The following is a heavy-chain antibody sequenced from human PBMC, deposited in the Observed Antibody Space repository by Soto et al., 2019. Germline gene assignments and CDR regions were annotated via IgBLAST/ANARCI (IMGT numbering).Heavy chain of an antibody. J-gene: IGHJ4*02. CDR2: ISWNSDSM. CDR3: ARDSYDSSGYYSLFDY. Sequence: PGGSLRLSCAASGFRFDDYAMHWVRQAPGKGLEWVSGISWNSDSMGYADSVEGRFTISRDNAKNSLYLQMNSLRAEDTAVYYCARDSYDSSGYYSLFDYWGQGTLVTVSS. V-gene: IGHV3-9*01. D-gene: IGHD3-22*01. CDR1: GFRFDDYA.